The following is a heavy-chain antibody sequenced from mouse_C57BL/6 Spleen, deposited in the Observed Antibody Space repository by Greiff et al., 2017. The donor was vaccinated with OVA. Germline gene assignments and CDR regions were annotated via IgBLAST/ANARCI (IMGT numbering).Heavy chain of an antibody. J-gene: IGHJ3*01. CDR3: VRRWFAY. Sequence: EVKLVESGGGLVQPTGSLKLSCAASGFSFNTYAMNWVRQAPGKGLEWVARIRSKSNNYATYYADSVKDRFTISRDDSESMLYLQMNNLKTEDTAMYYCVRRWFAYWGQGTLVTVSA. CDR2: IRSKSNNYAT. V-gene: IGHV10-1*01. CDR1: GFSFNTYA.